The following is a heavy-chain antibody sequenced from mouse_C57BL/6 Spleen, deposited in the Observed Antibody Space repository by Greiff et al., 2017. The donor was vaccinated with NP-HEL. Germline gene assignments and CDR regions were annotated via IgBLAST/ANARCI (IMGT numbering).Heavy chain of an antibody. D-gene: IGHD2-5*01. CDR1: GYTFTSYW. CDR2: INPSNGGT. CDR3: ARDSNPYYFDD. V-gene: IGHV1-53*01. J-gene: IGHJ2*01. Sequence: QVQLQQPGTELVKPGASVKLSCKASGYTFTSYWMHWVKQRPGQGLEWIGNINPSNGGTNYNEKFKSKATLTVDKSSSTAYMQLSSLASEDAAVDECARDSNPYYFDDWGKGTTLTVSS.